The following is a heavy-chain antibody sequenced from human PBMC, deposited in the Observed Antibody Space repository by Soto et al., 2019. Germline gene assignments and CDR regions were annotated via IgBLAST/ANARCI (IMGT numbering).Heavy chain of an antibody. CDR1: GGSISRGDYY. D-gene: IGHD4-4*01. Sequence: QVQLQESGPGLVKPSQTLSLTCTVSGGSISRGDYYWSWIRQPPGKGLEWIGYIYYSGSAFYNPSLKSRVTISVDTCKNEFSLRLSSVTAADTAVYYCAREGTTVTTYFDLWGQGTLVTVSS. CDR2: IYYSGSA. J-gene: IGHJ4*02. CDR3: AREGTTVTTYFDL. V-gene: IGHV4-30-4*01.